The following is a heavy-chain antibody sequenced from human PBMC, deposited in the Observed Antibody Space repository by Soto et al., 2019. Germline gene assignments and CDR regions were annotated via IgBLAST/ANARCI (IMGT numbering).Heavy chain of an antibody. CDR2: ISAYNGNT. J-gene: IGHJ4*02. CDR3: VRAPSSGYIYFYS. V-gene: IGHV1-18*01. D-gene: IGHD3-22*01. Sequence: PSGKVSCKTSGYTITSYGISWVRQAPGQGLEWMGWISAYNGNTNYAQKLQGRVTMTTDTSTSTAYMELRSLRSDDTAVYYCVRAPSSGYIYFYSWGQGTLVTV. CDR1: GYTITSYG.